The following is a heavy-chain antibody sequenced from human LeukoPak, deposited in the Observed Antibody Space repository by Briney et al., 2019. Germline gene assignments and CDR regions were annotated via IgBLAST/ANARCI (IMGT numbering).Heavy chain of an antibody. J-gene: IGHJ4*02. CDR1: GYSISSGYY. V-gene: IGHV4-38-2*02. D-gene: IGHD3-22*01. CDR2: IYHSGST. CDR3: ASSDYDSSGGDY. Sequence: NPSETLSLTCTVSGYSISSGYYWGWIRQPPGKGLEWIGSIYHSGSTYYNPSLKSRVTISVDTSKNQFSLKLSSVTAADTAVYYCASSDYDSSGGDYWGQGTLVTVSS.